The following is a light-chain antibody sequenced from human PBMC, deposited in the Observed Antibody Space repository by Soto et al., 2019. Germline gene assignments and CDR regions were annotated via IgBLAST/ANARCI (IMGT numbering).Light chain of an antibody. V-gene: IGLV2-23*01. CDR2: EGT. CDR3: CSYAGSVV. CDR1: SSDVGSYNL. J-gene: IGLJ2*01. Sequence: QSALTQPASVSGSPGQSITISCTGTSSDVGSYNLVTWYQHHPGKAPKLIIYEGTKRPSGVSNRFSGSQSGNTASLTISGLQSEDEADYYCCSYAGSVVFGGGTKVTVL.